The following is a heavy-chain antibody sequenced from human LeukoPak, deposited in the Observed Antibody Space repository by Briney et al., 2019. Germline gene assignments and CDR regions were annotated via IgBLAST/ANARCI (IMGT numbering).Heavy chain of an antibody. J-gene: IGHJ5*02. V-gene: IGHV1-18*01. CDR3: ARDRPSLGDGSGSYYKDHWFDP. Sequence: PGASVNVSCTASGYTFTSYGISCVRQAPGQGLEGMGWVSAYNGNTNYAQKLQGRGTMTTDTSTSTAYVELRSLRSDDTAVYYCARDRPSLGDGSGSYYKDHWFDPWGQGTLVTVPS. CDR2: VSAYNGNT. CDR1: GYTFTSYG. D-gene: IGHD3-10*01.